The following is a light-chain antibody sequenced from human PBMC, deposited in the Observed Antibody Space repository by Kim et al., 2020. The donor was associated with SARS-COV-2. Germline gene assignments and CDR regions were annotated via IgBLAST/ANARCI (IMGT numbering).Light chain of an antibody. CDR2: TDT. J-gene: IGLJ3*02. CDR1: VLAKEY. CDR3: QSADSSANYWV. V-gene: IGLV3-25*03. Sequence: SYELTQPPSVSVSPGQTATITCPGDVLAKEYAYWYQQKPGQAPVLVIYTDTERPSGIPERFSGSTSGTTITLTISGVQAEDEADYYCQSADSSANYWVFGGGTQLTVL.